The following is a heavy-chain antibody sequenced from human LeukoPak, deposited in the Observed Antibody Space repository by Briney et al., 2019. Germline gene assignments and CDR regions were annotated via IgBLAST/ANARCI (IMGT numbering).Heavy chain of an antibody. CDR2: IYYSGST. Sequence: PSETLSLTCTVSGGSISSSSYYWGWIRQPPGKGLEWIVSIYYSGSTYYNPALKSRVTISVDTPKNQFSLKLSSVTAADTAVYYCARHPRMRDYDFWSGYYSYFDYWGQGTLVTVSS. V-gene: IGHV4-39*01. CDR3: ARHPRMRDYDFWSGYYSYFDY. CDR1: GGSISSSSYY. D-gene: IGHD3-3*01. J-gene: IGHJ4*02.